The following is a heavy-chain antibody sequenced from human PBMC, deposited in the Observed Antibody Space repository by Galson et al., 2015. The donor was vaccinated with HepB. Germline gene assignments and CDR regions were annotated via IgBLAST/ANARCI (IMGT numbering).Heavy chain of an antibody. D-gene: IGHD3-22*01. V-gene: IGHV3-23*01. J-gene: IGHJ4*02. Sequence: SLRLSCAASGFTFSSYAMSWVRQAPGKGLEWVSAISGSGGSTYYADYVKGRFTISRDNSKNTLYLQMNSLRAEDTAVYYCAKDPYYDSSGYYGYFDYWGQGTLVTVSS. CDR1: GFTFSSYA. CDR3: AKDPYYDSSGYYGYFDY. CDR2: ISGSGGST.